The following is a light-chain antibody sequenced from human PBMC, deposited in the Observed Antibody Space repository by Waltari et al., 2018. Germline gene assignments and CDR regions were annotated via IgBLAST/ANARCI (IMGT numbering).Light chain of an antibody. J-gene: IGKJ4*01. CDR2: WAS. CDR3: QQYYNTPLT. CDR1: ESVLYSSNNKNH. V-gene: IGKV4-1*01. Sequence: DIVMTQSPASLVVSLGERATISCHTSESVLYSSNNKNHLAWYQQKPGQPPRLLLYWASTRESGVPDRFIGSGSETDFTLTVTSLQAEDVAVYYCQQYYNTPLTFGGGTKVGVK.